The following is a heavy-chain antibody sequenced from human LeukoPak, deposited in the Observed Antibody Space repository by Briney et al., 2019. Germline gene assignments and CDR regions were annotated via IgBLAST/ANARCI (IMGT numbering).Heavy chain of an antibody. J-gene: IGHJ6*02. V-gene: IGHV4-39*07. CDR1: GGSISSSSYY. CDR2: IYYSGTT. Sequence: SETLSLTCTVSGGSISSSSYYWGWISQPPGKGLEWIGSIYYSGTTYYNPSLKSRVTISVDTSKNQFSLKLSSVTAADTAVYYCARGRITAAGYYYYYGMDVWGQGTTVTVSS. CDR3: ARGRITAAGYYYYYGMDV. D-gene: IGHD6-13*01.